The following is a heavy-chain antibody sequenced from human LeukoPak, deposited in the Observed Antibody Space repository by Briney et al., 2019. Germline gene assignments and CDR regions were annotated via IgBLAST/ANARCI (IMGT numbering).Heavy chain of an antibody. D-gene: IGHD6-13*01. CDR2: IYYSGST. V-gene: IGHV4-59*08. CDR1: GGSINSYF. CDR3: ARHKSSTWQSFFDN. Sequence: SETLSLTCTVSGGSINSYFWSWVRQPPGKGLEWIGCIYYSGSTNYNPSLKSRVTISVDTSKNQFSLNLSSVTTADTAVYYCARHKSSTWQSFFDNWGQGTLVTVSS. J-gene: IGHJ4*02.